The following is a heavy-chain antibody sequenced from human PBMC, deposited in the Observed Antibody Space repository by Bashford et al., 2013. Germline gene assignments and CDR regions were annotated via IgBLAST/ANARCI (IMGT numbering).Heavy chain of an antibody. CDR3: GGGHGAQLPSLF. J-gene: IGHJ4*02. V-gene: IGHV4-61*05. Sequence: TLSLTCSVSGAPITSTNYYWGWIRQPPGKGLEWIGYISYSGSAKYNPSLKSRVTISVEKSKNQFSLKLNSMTAADTAVYFCGGGHGAQLPSLFWGQGTLVTVSS. CDR1: GAPITSTNYY. CDR2: ISYSGSA. D-gene: IGHD2-2*01.